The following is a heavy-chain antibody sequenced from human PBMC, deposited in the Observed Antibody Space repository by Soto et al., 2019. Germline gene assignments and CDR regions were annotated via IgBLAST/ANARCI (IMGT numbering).Heavy chain of an antibody. CDR1: GFTFSDYY. CDR3: ARDRGVRFLDSTFS. CDR2: ISGSGSM. D-gene: IGHD3-3*01. Sequence: QVQLVESGGNLVKPGGSLRLSCAASGFTFSDYYMSWIRQAPGKGLEWVSFISGSGSMYYADSVKGRFTISRDNAKNSLYLQMNSLRVEDTAVYYCARDRGVRFLDSTFSWGQGTLVTVSS. V-gene: IGHV3-11*01. J-gene: IGHJ4*02.